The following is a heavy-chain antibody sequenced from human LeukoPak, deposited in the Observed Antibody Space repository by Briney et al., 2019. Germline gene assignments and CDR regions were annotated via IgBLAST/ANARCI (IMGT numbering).Heavy chain of an antibody. CDR3: TRVTYYYDNSGYFHFDS. Sequence: PGRSLRLSCTTSGFTFGDYAMSWVRQALGKGLEWVSFIRRKAHGGTTEYAASVKGRFSSSRDDSKSIAYLQMNSLKTEDTAVYFCTRVTYYYDNSGYFHFDSWGQGSLVTVSS. V-gene: IGHV3-49*04. J-gene: IGHJ4*02. CDR2: IRRKAHGGTT. CDR1: GFTFGDYA. D-gene: IGHD3-22*01.